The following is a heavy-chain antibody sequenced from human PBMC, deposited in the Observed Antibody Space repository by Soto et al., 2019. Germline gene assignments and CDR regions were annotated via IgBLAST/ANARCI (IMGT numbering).Heavy chain of an antibody. CDR3: AREDCSSTSCYAAATHYYGMDV. CDR1: GFTFSSYS. D-gene: IGHD2-2*01. V-gene: IGHV3-48*02. Sequence: GGSLRLSCAASGFTFSSYSMSWVRQAPGKGLEWVSYISSSSSTIYYADSVKGRFTISRDNAKNSLYLQMNSLRDEDTAVYYCAREDCSSTSCYAAATHYYGMDVWGQGTTVTVSS. CDR2: ISSSSSTI. J-gene: IGHJ6*02.